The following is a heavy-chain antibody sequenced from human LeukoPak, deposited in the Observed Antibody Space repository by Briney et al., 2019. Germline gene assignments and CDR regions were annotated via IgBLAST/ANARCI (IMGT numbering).Heavy chain of an antibody. CDR1: GLTFSSFS. Sequence: GGSLRLSCAASGLTFSSFSMNWVRQAPGKGLEWISFISRSSSTIYYADAVRGRFTISRDNAKNSLYLQMDSLRDEDTAVYYCATSGGEIGESFNVYYFDYWGQGTLVTVSS. V-gene: IGHV3-48*02. CDR3: ATSGGEIGESFNVYYFDY. J-gene: IGHJ4*02. D-gene: IGHD3-10*01. CDR2: ISRSSSTI.